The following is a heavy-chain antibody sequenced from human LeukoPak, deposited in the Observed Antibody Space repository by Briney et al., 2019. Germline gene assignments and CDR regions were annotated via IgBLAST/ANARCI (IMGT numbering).Heavy chain of an antibody. CDR1: GFTFSNYW. Sequence: GGSLTLSCTASGFTFSNYWMMWVRQAPGKGLEWVAVISYDGSNKYYADSVKGRFTISRDNSKNTLYLQMNSLRAEDTAVYYCAKEGDTVTTPSFDYWGQGTLVTVSS. D-gene: IGHD4-17*01. CDR3: AKEGDTVTTPSFDY. J-gene: IGHJ4*02. V-gene: IGHV3-30*18. CDR2: ISYDGSNK.